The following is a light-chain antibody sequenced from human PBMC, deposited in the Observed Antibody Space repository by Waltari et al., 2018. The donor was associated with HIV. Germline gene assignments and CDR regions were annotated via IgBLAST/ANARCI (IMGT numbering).Light chain of an antibody. CDR2: EVS. Sequence: QSALTQPASVSGSPGQSITIPCTGPTRYVWGSNLASWYQPPPGKAPKLMIYEVSKRPSGVSNRFSGSKSGNTASLTISGLQAEDEADYYCCAYAGSTTYVIFGGGTKLTVL. V-gene: IGLV2-23*02. CDR3: CAYAGSTTYVI. J-gene: IGLJ2*01. CDR1: TRYVWGSNL.